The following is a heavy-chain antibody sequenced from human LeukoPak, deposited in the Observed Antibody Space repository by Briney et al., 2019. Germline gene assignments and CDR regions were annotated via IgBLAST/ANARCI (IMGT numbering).Heavy chain of an antibody. CDR2: INPNSGGT. CDR1: GYTFAGYY. V-gene: IGHV1-2*02. J-gene: IGHJ4*02. Sequence: ASVKVSCKASGYTFAGYYMHWVRQAPGQGLEWMGWINPNSGGTNYAQKFQGRVTMTRDTSISTAYMELSGLRSDDTAVYYCARVRYYDSSGYFQNFDYWGQGTLVTVSS. D-gene: IGHD3-22*01. CDR3: ARVRYYDSSGYFQNFDY.